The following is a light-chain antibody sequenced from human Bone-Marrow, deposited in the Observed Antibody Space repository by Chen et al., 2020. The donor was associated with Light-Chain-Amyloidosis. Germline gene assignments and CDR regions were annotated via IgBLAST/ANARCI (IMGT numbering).Light chain of an antibody. CDR2: EDS. V-gene: IGLV3-21*02. CDR1: NIGSTS. CDR3: QVWDRSSDRPV. Sequence: SYVLTQPSSVSVAPGQTATIACGGNNIGSTSVHWYQQTPGQAPLLVVYEDSDRPSGIPERLSGSNSGDTDTLTISRVEAGDEADYYCQVWDRSSDRPVFGGGTKLTVL. J-gene: IGLJ3*02.